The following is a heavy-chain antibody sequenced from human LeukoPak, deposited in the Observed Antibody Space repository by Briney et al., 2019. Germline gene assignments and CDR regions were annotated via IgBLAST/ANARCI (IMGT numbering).Heavy chain of an antibody. Sequence: GGSLRLSCAASGFTFSSYAMHWVRQAPGKGLEWVAVISYDGSNKYYADSVKGRFTISRDNSKNTLYLQMNSLRAEDTAVYYCARAPAHIAAAGTLDYWGQGTLVIVSS. J-gene: IGHJ4*02. CDR1: GFTFSSYA. D-gene: IGHD6-13*01. CDR2: ISYDGSNK. CDR3: ARAPAHIAAAGTLDY. V-gene: IGHV3-30*04.